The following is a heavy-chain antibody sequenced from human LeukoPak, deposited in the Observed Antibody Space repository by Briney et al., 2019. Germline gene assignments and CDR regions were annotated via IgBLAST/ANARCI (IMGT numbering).Heavy chain of an antibody. Sequence: SETLSLTCAVYGGSFSGYYWSWLRQPPGKGLEWMGEINHSGSTNYNPSLKSRVTISVDTSKNQFSLKLSSVTAADTAVYYCARPLTVGAQGDDDVWGKGTTVTVSS. J-gene: IGHJ6*04. V-gene: IGHV4-34*01. CDR2: INHSGST. CDR3: ARPLTVGAQGDDDV. D-gene: IGHD1-26*01. CDR1: GGSFSGYY.